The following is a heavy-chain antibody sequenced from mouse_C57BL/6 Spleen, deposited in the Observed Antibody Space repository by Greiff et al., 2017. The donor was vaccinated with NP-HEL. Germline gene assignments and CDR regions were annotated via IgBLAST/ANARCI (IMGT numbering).Heavy chain of an antibody. J-gene: IGHJ4*01. CDR2: INPSSGYT. Sequence: VQLQQSGAELAKPGASVKLSCKASGYTFTSYWMHWVKQRPGQGLEWIGYINPSSGYTKYNQKFKDKATLTADKPSSTAYMQRSSLTYEDSAVYYCARGGTTVVADAMDDWGQGTSVTVSS. CDR3: ARGGTTVVADAMDD. CDR1: GYTFTSYW. V-gene: IGHV1-7*01. D-gene: IGHD1-1*01.